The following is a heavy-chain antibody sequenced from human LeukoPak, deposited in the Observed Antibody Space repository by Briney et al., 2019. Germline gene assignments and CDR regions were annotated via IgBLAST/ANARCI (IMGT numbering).Heavy chain of an antibody. V-gene: IGHV1-18*01. CDR3: ARGYCSSTSCFVWGWFDP. D-gene: IGHD2-2*01. CDR2: ISAYNGNT. CDR1: GNTVTSNG. J-gene: IGHJ5*02. Sequence: ALVKLFCTASGNTVTSNGISWVGHAPGQRIEWMGWISAYNGNTNYAQKLQGRVTMTTDTSTSTAYMELRSLRSDDTAVYYCARGYCSSTSCFVWGWFDPWGQGTLVTVSS.